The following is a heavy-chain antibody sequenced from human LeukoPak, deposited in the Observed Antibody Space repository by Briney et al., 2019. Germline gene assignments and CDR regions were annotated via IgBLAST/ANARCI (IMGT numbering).Heavy chain of an antibody. D-gene: IGHD5-12*01. V-gene: IGHV4-30-4*08. Sequence: SQTLSHTCTVSGGSISSGDYYWSWIRQPRGKGLEWIGYIYYSGSTYYNPSLKSRVTISVDTSKNQFSLKLSSVTAADTAVYYCASLAIVATIPYFDYWGQGTLVTVSS. CDR3: ASLAIVATIPYFDY. J-gene: IGHJ4*02. CDR1: GGSISSGDYY. CDR2: IYYSGST.